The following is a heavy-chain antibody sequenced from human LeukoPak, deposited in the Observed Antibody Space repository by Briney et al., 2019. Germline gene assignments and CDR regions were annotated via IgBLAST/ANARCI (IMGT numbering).Heavy chain of an antibody. D-gene: IGHD3-10*01. Sequence: RPSETLSLTCAAYGGSFSGYYWSWIRQPPGKGLEWIGEINSSGSINYNPSLKSRATISVDMSKNQFSLKLSSVTAADTAMYYCSRDARFGELVDYWGQGTLVTVSS. CDR1: GGSFSGYY. V-gene: IGHV4-34*01. J-gene: IGHJ4*02. CDR3: SRDARFGELVDY. CDR2: INSSGSI.